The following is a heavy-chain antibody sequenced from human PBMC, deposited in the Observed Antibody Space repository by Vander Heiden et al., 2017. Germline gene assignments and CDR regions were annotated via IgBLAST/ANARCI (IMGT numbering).Heavy chain of an antibody. D-gene: IGHD6-19*01. CDR3: AKDSSGWYRGEYYYYGMDV. CDR1: GLTFSSYA. V-gene: IGHV3-23*01. CDR2: ISGSGGST. Sequence: EVQLLASGGGLVQPGGSLRLSCAASGLTFSSYALGGVRRAPGKGVEWVSAISGSGGSTYYADSVKGRFTISRDNSKNTLYLQMNSLRAEETAVYYCAKDSSGWYRGEYYYYGMDVWGQGTTVTVSS. J-gene: IGHJ6*02.